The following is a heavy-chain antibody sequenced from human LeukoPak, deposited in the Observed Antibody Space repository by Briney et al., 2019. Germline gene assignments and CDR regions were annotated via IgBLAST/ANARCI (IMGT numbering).Heavy chain of an antibody. Sequence: SQTLSLTCTVSGGSISSGSYYWSWIRQPPGKGLEWIGEINHSGSTNYNPSLKSRVTISVDTSKNQFSLKLSSVTAADTAVYYCARHRGYFRYSSSWYQFVAFDIWGQGTMVTVSS. CDR3: ARHRGYFRYSSSWYQFVAFDI. CDR1: GGSISSGSYY. J-gene: IGHJ3*02. V-gene: IGHV4-39*01. CDR2: INHSGST. D-gene: IGHD6-13*01.